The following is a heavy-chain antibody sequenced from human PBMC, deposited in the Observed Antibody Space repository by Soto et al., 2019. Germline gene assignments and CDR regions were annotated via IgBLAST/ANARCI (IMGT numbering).Heavy chain of an antibody. CDR1: GGTFSSYA. CDR3: ARDAFSEEQWLSPKSYYGMDV. J-gene: IGHJ6*02. CDR2: IIPIFGTA. D-gene: IGHD6-19*01. Sequence: QVQLVQSGAEVKKPGSSVKVSCKASGGTFSSYAISWVRQAPGQGLEWMGGIIPIFGTANYAQKLQGRVTITEDESTRTAYMELSSLRSEDTAVYYCARDAFSEEQWLSPKSYYGMDVWGQGTTVTVSS. V-gene: IGHV1-69*01.